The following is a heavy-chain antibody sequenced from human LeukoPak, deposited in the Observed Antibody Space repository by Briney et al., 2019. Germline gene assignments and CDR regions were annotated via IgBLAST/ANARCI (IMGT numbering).Heavy chain of an antibody. J-gene: IGHJ4*02. D-gene: IGHD1-1*01. CDR2: IRYDGSNN. CDR3: ARAYRNFDY. V-gene: IGHV3-30*02. Sequence: PGGSLRLSCAASGFTFNNYGMHWVRQAPGTGLEWVSFIRYDGSNNYYADSVKGRFTISRDNAKNSLYLQMNSLRAEDTAVYYCARAYRNFDYWGQGTLVTVSS. CDR1: GFTFNNYG.